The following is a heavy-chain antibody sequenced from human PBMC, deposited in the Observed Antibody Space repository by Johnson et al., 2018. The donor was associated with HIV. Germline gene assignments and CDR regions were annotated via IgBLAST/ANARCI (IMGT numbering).Heavy chain of an antibody. V-gene: IGHV3-23*01. CDR2: ISWTCGPR. Sequence: ISWTCGPRGDVDSVKGRFTISRDNSKNTLYLQMNSLRAEDTAVYYCAKRQGGGAFDIWGQGTMVTVSS. CDR3: AKRQGGGAFDI. D-gene: IGHD2-15*01. J-gene: IGHJ3*02.